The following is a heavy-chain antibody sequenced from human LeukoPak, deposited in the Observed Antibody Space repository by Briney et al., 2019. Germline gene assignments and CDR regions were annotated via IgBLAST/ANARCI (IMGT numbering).Heavy chain of an antibody. CDR3: ARERGYCSSTSCYSSGCFDY. V-gene: IGHV3-30*04. D-gene: IGHD2-2*02. CDR2: ISYDGSNK. J-gene: IGHJ4*02. CDR1: GFTFSSYA. Sequence: GGSQRLSCAASGFTFSSYAMHWIRQAPGKGLEGVAVISYDGSNKYYADSVKGRFTISRDNSKNTLYLQMNSLRAEDTAVYYCARERGYCSSTSCYSSGCFDYWGQGTLVTVSS.